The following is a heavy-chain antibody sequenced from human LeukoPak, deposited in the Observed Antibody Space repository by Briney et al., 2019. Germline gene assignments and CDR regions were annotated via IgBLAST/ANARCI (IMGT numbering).Heavy chain of an antibody. V-gene: IGHV3-23*01. D-gene: IGHD2-15*01. CDR2: ISGSGGST. J-gene: IGHJ4*02. Sequence: GGSLRLSCAASGFTFSSYAMSWVRQAPGKGLEWVSAISGSGGSTYYADSVKGRFTISRDNSKNTLYLQMNSLRAEDTAVYYCAKEWMEGYCSGGSCYEGYFDYWGQGTLVTVSS. CDR1: GFTFSSYA. CDR3: AKEWMEGYCSGGSCYEGYFDY.